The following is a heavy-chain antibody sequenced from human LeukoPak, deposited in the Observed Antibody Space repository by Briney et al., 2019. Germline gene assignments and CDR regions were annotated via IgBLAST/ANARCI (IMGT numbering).Heavy chain of an antibody. D-gene: IGHD6-13*01. CDR1: GYTFTSYD. V-gene: IGHV1-8*01. CDR3: ARVYAAAKRGRNGILGY. CDR2: MNPNSGNT. J-gene: IGHJ4*02. Sequence: GASVKVSCKASGYTFTSYDINWVRQATGQGLEWMGWMNPNSGNTGYAQKFQGRVTMTRNTSISTAYMELSSLRSEDTAVYYCARVYAAAKRGRNGILGYWGQGTLVTVSS.